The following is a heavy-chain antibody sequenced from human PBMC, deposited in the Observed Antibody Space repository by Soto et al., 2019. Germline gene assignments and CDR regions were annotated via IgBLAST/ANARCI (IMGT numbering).Heavy chain of an antibody. D-gene: IGHD2-8*01. Sequence: GGSLRLSCAASGFTFSSHAMGWLRQAPGTEPEWVAFVDGSGADTSYADSVKGRFTISRDNSENSLYLHMNSLRVEDTGRYFCAKEIFAAAYAATSAFDLWGEGTMVTVFS. J-gene: IGHJ4*02. V-gene: IGHV3-23*01. CDR2: VDGSGADT. CDR3: AKEIFAAAYAATSAFDL. CDR1: GFTFSSHA.